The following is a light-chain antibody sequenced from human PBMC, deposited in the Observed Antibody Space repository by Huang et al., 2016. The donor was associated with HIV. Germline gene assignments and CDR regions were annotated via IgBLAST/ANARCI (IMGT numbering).Light chain of an antibody. CDR2: AAS. Sequence: EIVMTQSPATLSVSPGERATLSCRASQSVGSNLAWYQQRRGQAPRLLIYAASPRASGTPASFSGSGSGTEFTLTVSSLQSEDFAVYYCQQHNTWPRTFGQGTRV. CDR1: QSVGSN. CDR3: QQHNTWPRT. V-gene: IGKV3-15*01. J-gene: IGKJ1*01.